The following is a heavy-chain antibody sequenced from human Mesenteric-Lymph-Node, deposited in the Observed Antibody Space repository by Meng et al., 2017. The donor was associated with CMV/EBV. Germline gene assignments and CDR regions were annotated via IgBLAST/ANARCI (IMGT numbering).Heavy chain of an antibody. J-gene: IGHJ3*02. V-gene: IGHV3-48*04. CDR1: GFTFSSYA. D-gene: IGHD2-2*01. CDR2: ISSSSSTI. Sequence: GESLKISCAASGFTFSSYAMSWVRQAPGKGLEWVSYISSSSSTIYYADSVKGRFTISRDNAKNSLYLQMNSLRAEDTAVYYCAREGYCSSTSCYAARNAFDIWGQGTMVTVSS. CDR3: AREGYCSSTSCYAARNAFDI.